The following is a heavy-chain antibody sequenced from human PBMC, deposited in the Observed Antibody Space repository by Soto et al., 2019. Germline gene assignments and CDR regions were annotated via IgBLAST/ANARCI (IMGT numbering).Heavy chain of an antibody. CDR1: GFTFSTYW. J-gene: IGHJ4*02. Sequence: GGSLRLSCAASGFTFSTYWMHWVRQAPGKGLVWLSRINGDGSDTVYADSVKGRFTISRDNAKNTLYLQMKSLRAEDTAVYYCTRSITGFSYADSWGQRTLVTVSS. V-gene: IGHV3-74*01. CDR2: INGDGSDT. CDR3: TRSITGFSYADS. D-gene: IGHD2-2*01.